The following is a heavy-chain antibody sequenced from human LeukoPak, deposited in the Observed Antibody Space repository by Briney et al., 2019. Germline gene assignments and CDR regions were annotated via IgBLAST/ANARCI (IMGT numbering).Heavy chain of an antibody. V-gene: IGHV1-2*02. CDR3: ARERKAGITIFGVVNPSIYYYYYMDV. Sequence: GASVKVSCKASGYTFTGYYMHWVRQAPGQGLEWMGWINPNSGGTNYAQKFQGRVTMTRDTSISTAYMELSRLRSDDTAVYYCARERKAGITIFGVVNPSIYYYYYMDVWGKGTTVTVSS. CDR2: INPNSGGT. J-gene: IGHJ6*03. D-gene: IGHD3-3*01. CDR1: GYTFTGYY.